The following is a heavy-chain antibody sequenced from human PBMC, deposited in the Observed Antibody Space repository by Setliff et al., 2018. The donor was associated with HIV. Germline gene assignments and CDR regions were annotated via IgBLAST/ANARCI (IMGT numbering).Heavy chain of an antibody. D-gene: IGHD3-22*01. V-gene: IGHV4-4*07. CDR1: GGSISSYY. CDR2: IYTSGST. J-gene: IGHJ3*02. CDR3: AAVKDYYDSSGVEAFDI. Sequence: SETLSLTCTVSGGSISSYYWSWIRQPAGKGLEWIGRIYTSGSTNYNPSPKSRVTMSVDTYKNQFSLKLSSVTAADTAVYYCAAVKDYYDSSGVEAFDIWGQGTMVTVSS.